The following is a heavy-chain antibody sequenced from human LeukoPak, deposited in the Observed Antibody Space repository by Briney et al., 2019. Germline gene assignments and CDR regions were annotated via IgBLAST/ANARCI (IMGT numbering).Heavy chain of an antibody. D-gene: IGHD3-10*01. CDR1: GYSISSGYH. V-gene: IGHV4-38-2*02. J-gene: IGHJ6*04. CDR2: IYHRGNS. Sequence: SETLSLTCVVFGYSISSGYHWAWIRRPPWKGPELIGSIYHRGNSYYNPSLKSRVTISLDTSKNQFSLKLSSVTAADTAVYYCARDMGYYRMDVWGKGTTVTVSS. CDR3: ARDMGYYRMDV.